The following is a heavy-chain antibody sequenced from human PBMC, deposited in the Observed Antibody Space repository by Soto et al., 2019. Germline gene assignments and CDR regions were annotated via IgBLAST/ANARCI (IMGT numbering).Heavy chain of an antibody. CDR2: IYYSGST. V-gene: IGHV4-31*03. D-gene: IGHD1-1*01. Sequence: QVQLQESGPGLVKPSQTLSLTCTVSGGSISSGGYYWSWIRQHPGKGLEWIGYIYYSGSTYYNPSLKRRVTISVDTSKNQFSPKLSSVTAADTAVYYCAREGTGRDYYYYMDVWGKGTTVTVSS. CDR3: AREGTGRDYYYYMDV. J-gene: IGHJ6*03. CDR1: GGSISSGGYY.